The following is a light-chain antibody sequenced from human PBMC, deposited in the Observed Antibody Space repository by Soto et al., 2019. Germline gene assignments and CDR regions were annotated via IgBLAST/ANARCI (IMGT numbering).Light chain of an antibody. CDR1: QSVSRN. Sequence: EIGTSQSPSTLSVSPGERATLSCRASQSVSRNLAWYQQKPGQAPRLLIYDASTRATGTPARFSGSGSGTKFTLSISSLQSEDFAVYYCQQYNNWPITFGQGTRLEI. CDR3: QQYNNWPIT. CDR2: DAS. J-gene: IGKJ5*01. V-gene: IGKV3D-15*01.